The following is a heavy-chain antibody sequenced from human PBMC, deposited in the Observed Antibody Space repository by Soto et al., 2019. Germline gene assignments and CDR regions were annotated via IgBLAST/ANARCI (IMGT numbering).Heavy chain of an antibody. D-gene: IGHD3-10*01. J-gene: IGHJ6*02. CDR2: IIPIFGTA. V-gene: IGHV1-69*06. Sequence: GDSVKVSCKASGGTFSSYAISWVRQAPGQGLEWMGGIIPIFGTANYAQKFQGRVTITADKSTSTAYMELRSLRSDDTAVYYCARVMVRKFGSGTSRPYGFDVWGQGTTVTVSS. CDR1: GGTFSSYA. CDR3: ARVMVRKFGSGTSRPYGFDV.